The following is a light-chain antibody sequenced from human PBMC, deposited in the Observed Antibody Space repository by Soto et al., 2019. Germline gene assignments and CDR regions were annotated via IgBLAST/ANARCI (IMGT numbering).Light chain of an antibody. V-gene: IGKV3-15*01. CDR2: GAS. Sequence: ASHSVSSSVAWYQQKPGQAPSLLIYGASARATGIPARFSGSGSGTEFTLTISSLQAEDLAVDFCQQYTISPPAFGQRTKVAIK. J-gene: IGKJ1*01. CDR1: HSVSSS. CDR3: QQYTISPPA.